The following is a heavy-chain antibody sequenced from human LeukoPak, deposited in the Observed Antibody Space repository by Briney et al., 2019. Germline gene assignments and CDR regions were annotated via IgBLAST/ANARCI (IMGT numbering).Heavy chain of an antibody. D-gene: IGHD3-22*01. J-gene: IGHJ4*02. Sequence: GGSLRLSCAASGFTVSSNYMSWVRQAPGKGLEWVSVIYSGGSTYYADSVKGRFTISRDNSKNTLYLQMNSLRAEDTAVYYCARDNYDSSGLLRSYGGQGTLVTVSS. CDR3: ARDNYDSSGLLRSY. V-gene: IGHV3-53*01. CDR1: GFTVSSNY. CDR2: IYSGGST.